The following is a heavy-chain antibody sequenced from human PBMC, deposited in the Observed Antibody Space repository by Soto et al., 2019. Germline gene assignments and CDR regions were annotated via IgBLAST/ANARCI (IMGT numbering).Heavy chain of an antibody. V-gene: IGHV3-48*02. CDR1: GFTFSSYS. J-gene: IGHJ3*02. Sequence: GGSLRLSCAASGFTFSSYSMNWVRQAPGKGPEWVSYISSGSGTVYYADSVKGRFTISRHNAKNSLYLQMNSLRDEDTAVYYCVKEKSVMYSGYDAFDIWGQGTMVTVSS. CDR2: ISSGSGTV. CDR3: VKEKSVMYSGYDAFDI. D-gene: IGHD5-12*01.